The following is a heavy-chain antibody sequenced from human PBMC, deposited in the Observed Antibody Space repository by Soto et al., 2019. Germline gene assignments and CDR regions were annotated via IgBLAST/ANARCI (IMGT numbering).Heavy chain of an antibody. J-gene: IGHJ6*02. CDR1: GGSISSYY. V-gene: IGHV4-59*12. CDR3: ARDLSGTGLDI. D-gene: IGHD1-26*01. Sequence: NPSETLSLTCSVSGGSISSYYWTWIRQPPGKGLEWIGYIYYSGSTNYNPSLKSRVTISVGTSKNQFSLKMNSVTAADTAVYFCARDLSGTGLDIWGRGTRVTVSS. CDR2: IYYSGST.